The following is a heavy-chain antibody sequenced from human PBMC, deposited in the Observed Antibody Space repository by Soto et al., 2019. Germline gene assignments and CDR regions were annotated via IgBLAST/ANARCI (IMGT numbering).Heavy chain of an antibody. CDR2: LSGSGTST. CDR1: GFTFSSYN. CDR3: AKTTTNGGWFNPCDS. D-gene: IGHD6-19*01. Sequence: PGGSLRLSCAASGFTFSSYNMNWVRQAPGKGLEWVSGLSGSGTSTYYADSVKGRFTISRDNSRDTLFLQMNSMTADDTAVYYCAKTTTNGGWFNPCDSWGQGALVTVSS. V-gene: IGHV3-23*01. J-gene: IGHJ4*02.